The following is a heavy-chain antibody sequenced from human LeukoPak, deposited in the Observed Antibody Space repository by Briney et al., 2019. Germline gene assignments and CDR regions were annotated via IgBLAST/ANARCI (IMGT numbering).Heavy chain of an antibody. D-gene: IGHD2-15*01. V-gene: IGHV5-51*01. Sequence: GESLKISCKGSGYTFTNYWIGWVRQMPGKGLEWMGIISPGDFDTRYSSSFQGQVTISADRSMNTAYLQWSSLKASDTAMYYCTRRGSRPYFDYWGQGTLVTVSS. J-gene: IGHJ4*02. CDR3: TRRGSRPYFDY. CDR1: GYTFTNYW. CDR2: ISPGDFDT.